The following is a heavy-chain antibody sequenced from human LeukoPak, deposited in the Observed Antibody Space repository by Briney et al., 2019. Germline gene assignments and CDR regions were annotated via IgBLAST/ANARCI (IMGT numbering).Heavy chain of an antibody. CDR2: ISGSGGTT. CDR3: AKDHIYDILTGQPYAFDI. J-gene: IGHJ3*02. D-gene: IGHD3-9*01. V-gene: IGHV3-23*01. CDR1: GFTFSTYA. Sequence: GGSLRLSCTASGFTFSTYAMTWVRQAPRKGLEWVSGISGSGGTTYYADSVKGRFTISRDNSKNTLYLQMNSLRAEDTAVYYCAKDHIYDILTGQPYAFDIWGQGTMVTVSS.